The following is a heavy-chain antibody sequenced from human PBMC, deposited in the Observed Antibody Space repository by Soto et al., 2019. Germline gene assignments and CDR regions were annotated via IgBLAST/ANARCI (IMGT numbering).Heavy chain of an antibody. CDR1: GYSFTDYG. J-gene: IGHJ4*02. D-gene: IGHD3-10*01. CDR2: INAGNGDT. CDR3: AREGKVY. Sequence: QVQLVQSGAEVKKPGASVKVSCKASGYSFTDYGMHWVRQAPGQSLEWMGWINAGNGDTKYSQKFQARVTITRDTSASTAYMKLSSLRSDDTAVYYCAREGKVYWGQGTLVTVSS. V-gene: IGHV1-3*01.